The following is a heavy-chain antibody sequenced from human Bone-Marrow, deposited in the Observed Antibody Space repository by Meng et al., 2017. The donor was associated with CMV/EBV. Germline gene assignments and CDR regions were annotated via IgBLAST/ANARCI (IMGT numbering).Heavy chain of an antibody. CDR1: GYTFNRYG. D-gene: IGHD6-13*01. Sequence: ASVKVSCKASGYTFNRYGFSWVRQAPGQGLEYMGWISAYNGNTKYAQKFQGRVTMTTDKSTSTAYMELSSLRSEDTAVYYCASLAAAGANWFDPWGQGPLVTVDS. J-gene: IGHJ5*02. V-gene: IGHV1-18*01. CDR3: ASLAAAGANWFDP. CDR2: ISAYNGNT.